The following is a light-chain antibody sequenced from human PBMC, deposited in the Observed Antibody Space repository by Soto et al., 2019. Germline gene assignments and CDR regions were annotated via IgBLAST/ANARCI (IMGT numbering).Light chain of an antibody. J-gene: IGKJ5*01. CDR3: QQSYSLPPIT. CDR2: AAS. CDR1: QSINYN. V-gene: IGKV1-39*01. Sequence: DIQMTQSPSSLSASVGDRVTITCRASQSINYNLNWYQQKPGKAPKLLIYAASSLQSGVPSRFSGSGSGTDFALTISSLQPEDFATYFCQQSYSLPPITFGQGTLLEIK.